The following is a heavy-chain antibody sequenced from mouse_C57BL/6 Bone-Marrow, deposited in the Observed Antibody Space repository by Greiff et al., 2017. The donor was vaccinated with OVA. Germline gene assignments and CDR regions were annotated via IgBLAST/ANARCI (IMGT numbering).Heavy chain of an antibody. D-gene: IGHD2-4*01. CDR1: GYSFTGYY. CDR2: INPSTGGT. V-gene: IGHV1-42*01. Sequence: VQLQQSGPELVKPGASVKISCKASGYSFTGYYMNWVKQSPEKSLEWIGEINPSTGGTTYNQKFKAKATLTVDKSSSTAYMQLKSLTSEDSAVYYCARRRCYDYAWFAYWGQGTLVTVSA. CDR3: ARRRCYDYAWFAY. J-gene: IGHJ3*01.